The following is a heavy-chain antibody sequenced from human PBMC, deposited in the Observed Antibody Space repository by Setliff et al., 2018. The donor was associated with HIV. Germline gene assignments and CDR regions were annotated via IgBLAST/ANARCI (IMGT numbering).Heavy chain of an antibody. CDR3: ARDNEAIGWFGDRPDHILLF. V-gene: IGHV1-18*04. J-gene: IGHJ3*01. CDR1: GYTFTGYY. D-gene: IGHD3-10*01. CDR2: INAYNGNT. Sequence: ASVKVSCKASGYTFTGYYMHWVRQAPGQGLEWMGWINAYNGNTNFAQKLQGSVTMTSDTSTSTAYLELRSLSSDDTAVYYCARDNEAIGWFGDRPDHILLFWGQGTMVTVSS.